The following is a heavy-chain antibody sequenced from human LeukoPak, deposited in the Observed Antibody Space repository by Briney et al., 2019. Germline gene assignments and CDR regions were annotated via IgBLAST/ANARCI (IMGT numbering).Heavy chain of an antibody. J-gene: IGHJ6*01. CDR3: ARDDAFRGVAMDV. Sequence: GGSLRLSCAASGFTLSSYAMHWVRQAPGKGLEWVAVISYDGSNKYYADSVKGRFTISRDNATNTLYLQMNSLRAEDTAVYYCARDDAFRGVAMDVWGQGTTVTVSS. CDR2: ISYDGSNK. V-gene: IGHV3-30-3*01. CDR1: GFTLSSYA. D-gene: IGHD3-16*01.